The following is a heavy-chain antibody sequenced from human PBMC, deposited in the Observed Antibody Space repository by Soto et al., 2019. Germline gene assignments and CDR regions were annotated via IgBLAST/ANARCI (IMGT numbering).Heavy chain of an antibody. D-gene: IGHD3-3*01. CDR3: AKGDVWSGYYVGTFFFDY. CDR1: GFTFRNYV. J-gene: IGHJ4*02. CDR2: ISGTGGTT. Sequence: GGSLRLSCAASGFTFRNYVMSWVRQTPGKGLEWVSGISGTGGTTYYADSVKGRLTISRDNSKNRLYLEMNSLKVEDTAIYYCAKGDVWSGYYVGTFFFDYWGQGTLVTVSS. V-gene: IGHV3-23*01.